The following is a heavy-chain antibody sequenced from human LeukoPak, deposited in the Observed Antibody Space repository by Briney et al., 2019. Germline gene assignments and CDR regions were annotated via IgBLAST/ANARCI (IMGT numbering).Heavy chain of an antibody. J-gene: IGHJ4*02. D-gene: IGHD6-13*01. CDR1: GFTFSSYG. CDR3: AKGLGSSWFNDY. CDR2: ISYDGSNK. V-gene: IGHV3-30*18. Sequence: PGGSLRLSCAASGFTFSSYGMHWVRQAPGKGLGWVAVISYDGSNKYYADSVKGRFTISRDNSKNTLYLQMNSLRAEDTAVYYCAKGLGSSWFNDYWGQGTLVTVSS.